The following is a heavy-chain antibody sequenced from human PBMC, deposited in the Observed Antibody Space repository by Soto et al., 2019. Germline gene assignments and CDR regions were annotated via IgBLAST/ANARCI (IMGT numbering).Heavy chain of an antibody. V-gene: IGHV4-39*01. Sequence: ASETLSLTCSVSGDSISRSSYYWGWIRQSQGEGLEWIGNIHNNGGTQYNPSLDSRVTISVETSANQFSLRLTSVTAADTAGYYCPCLEDYYDRRGAFDYWGQRSLVTVSS. J-gene: IGHJ4*02. CDR2: IHNNGGT. D-gene: IGHD3-22*01. CDR3: PCLEDYYDRRGAFDY. CDR1: GDSISRSSYY.